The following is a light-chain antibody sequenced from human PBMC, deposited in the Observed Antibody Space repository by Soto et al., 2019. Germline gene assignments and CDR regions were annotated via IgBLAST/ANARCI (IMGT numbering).Light chain of an antibody. Sequence: DIVLTQSPDSLAVSLGERATINCKSSQSVLYSSNNKNYLAWYQQKPGQPPKLLISWASTREFGVPDRFSGGGSGTDFTLTISSLQAEDVAVYYCQQYYASPPRTFGQGTKVEIK. J-gene: IGKJ1*01. CDR1: QSVLYSSNNKNY. CDR2: WAS. V-gene: IGKV4-1*01. CDR3: QQYYASPPRT.